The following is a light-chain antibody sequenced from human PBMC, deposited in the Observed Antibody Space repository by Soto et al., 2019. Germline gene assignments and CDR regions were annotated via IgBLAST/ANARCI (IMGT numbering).Light chain of an antibody. Sequence: QSALTQPRSVSGSPGQSVTISCTGTSGDVGGYNYVSWYQQHPGKAPKLLIYDVSERPSGVPDRFSGSKSGNTASLTISGLQAEDEADYYCCSYAGSYTAWVFGGGTKLTVL. J-gene: IGLJ3*02. CDR3: CSYAGSYTAWV. CDR2: DVS. V-gene: IGLV2-11*01. CDR1: SGDVGGYNY.